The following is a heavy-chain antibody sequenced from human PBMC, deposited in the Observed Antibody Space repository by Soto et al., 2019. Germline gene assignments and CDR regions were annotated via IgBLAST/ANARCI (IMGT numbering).Heavy chain of an antibody. D-gene: IGHD3-16*01. CDR1: GFSFSYSW. J-gene: IGHJ6*02. CDR3: ASLGRHG. CDR2: IKEDGSEK. Sequence: GGSLRLSCAASGFSFSYSWMDWVRQAPGKGPEWVANIKEDGSEKNYVDSVKGRFTISGDNAKNSLYLQMNSLRAEDTAVYYCASLGRHGWGQGTTVTVSS. V-gene: IGHV3-7*01.